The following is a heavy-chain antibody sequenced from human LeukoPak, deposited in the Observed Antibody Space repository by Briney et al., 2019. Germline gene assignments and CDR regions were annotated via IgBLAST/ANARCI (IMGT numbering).Heavy chain of an antibody. CDR2: ISGSGGST. Sequence: PGGSLRLSCAASGFTFSSYAMSWVRQAPGKGLEWVSAISGSGGSTYYADSVKGRFTISRDNSKNTLYLQMNSLRAEDTAVYYCASVGATGVYYYYYMDVWGKGTTVTVSS. V-gene: IGHV3-23*01. CDR1: GFTFSSYA. CDR3: ASVGATGVYYYYYMDV. J-gene: IGHJ6*03. D-gene: IGHD1-26*01.